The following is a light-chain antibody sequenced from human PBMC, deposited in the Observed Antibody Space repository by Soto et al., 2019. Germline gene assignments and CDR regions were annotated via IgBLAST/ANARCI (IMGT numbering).Light chain of an antibody. CDR3: MQALQTPYT. CDR2: LGF. J-gene: IGKJ2*01. V-gene: IGKV2-28*01. Sequence: EIVMTQSPPSLTVTPGEPASISCRSSQRLLHSNGNYFLDWYLQKPGQSPQLLIYLGFNRASGGPDRVRGSGAGKDFTLKISRVEAEDVGVYYCMQALQTPYTFGQGTRLEIK. CDR1: QRLLHSNGNYF.